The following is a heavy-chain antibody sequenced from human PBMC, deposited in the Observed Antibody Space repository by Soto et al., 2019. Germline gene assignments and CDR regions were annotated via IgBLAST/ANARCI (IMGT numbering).Heavy chain of an antibody. V-gene: IGHV3-23*01. CDR3: ARSLVWGDYRDHFDY. Sequence: EVQLLESGGGLVQPGGSLRLSCAASGFIFSNYAMSLVRQAPGKGLEWVSSLTGSAESIFYADSVKGRFTISRDNPKSTLYLQMNSLRAEDTAIYYCARSLVWGDYRDHFDYWGQGTLVPVSS. D-gene: IGHD3-16*01. CDR1: GFIFSNYA. CDR2: LTGSAESI. J-gene: IGHJ4*02.